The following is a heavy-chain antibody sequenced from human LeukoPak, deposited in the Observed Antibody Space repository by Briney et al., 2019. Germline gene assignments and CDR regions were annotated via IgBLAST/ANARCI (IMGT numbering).Heavy chain of an antibody. J-gene: IGHJ3*02. Sequence: GGSLRLSCAASGFTFSSYSMNWVRQAPGKGLEWVSSSSSSSSYIYYADSVKGRFTISRDNAKNSLYLQMNSLRAEDTAVYYCARDYRSGWYDAFDIWGQGTMVTVSS. D-gene: IGHD6-19*01. CDR3: ARDYRSGWYDAFDI. CDR1: GFTFSSYS. CDR2: SSSSSSYI. V-gene: IGHV3-21*01.